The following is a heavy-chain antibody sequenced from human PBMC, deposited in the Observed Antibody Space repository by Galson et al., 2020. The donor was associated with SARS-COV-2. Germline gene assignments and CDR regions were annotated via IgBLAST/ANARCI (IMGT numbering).Heavy chain of an antibody. CDR1: GFTFSSYG. Sequence: GESLKISCAASGFTFSSYGMHWVRQAPGKGLEWVAVISYDGSNKYYADSVKGRFTISRDNSKNTLYLQMNSLRAEDTAVYYCAKDRCELLKDYYYGMDFWGQGTTVTVSS. CDR3: AKDRCELLKDYYYGMDF. D-gene: IGHD1-26*01. J-gene: IGHJ6*02. CDR2: ISYDGSNK. V-gene: IGHV3-30*18.